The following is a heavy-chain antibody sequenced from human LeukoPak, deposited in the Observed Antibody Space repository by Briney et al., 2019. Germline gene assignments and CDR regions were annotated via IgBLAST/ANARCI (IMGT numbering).Heavy chain of an antibody. D-gene: IGHD6-19*01. CDR3: ARVGWGTDY. Sequence: GGSLRLSCAASGFTFSSYAMPWVRQAPGKGLEWVAVISYDGSNKYYADSVKGRFTISRDNSKNTLYLQMNSLRAEDTAVYYCARVGWGTDYWGQGTLVTVSS. CDR1: GFTFSSYA. V-gene: IGHV3-30-3*01. J-gene: IGHJ4*02. CDR2: ISYDGSNK.